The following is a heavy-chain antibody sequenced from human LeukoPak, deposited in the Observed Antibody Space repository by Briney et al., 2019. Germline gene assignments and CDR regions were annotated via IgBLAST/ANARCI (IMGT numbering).Heavy chain of an antibody. D-gene: IGHD3-16*02. CDR1: GHTFTSYD. V-gene: IGHV1-8*01. J-gene: IGHJ4*02. CDR2: MNPNSGNT. Sequence: ASVKVSCKASGHTFTSYDINWVRQATGQGLEWMGWMNPNSGNTGYAQKFQGRVTMTRNTSISTAYMELSSLRSEDTAVYYCATNMITFGGVVVIRLNYWGQGTLVTVSS. CDR3: ATNMITFGGVVVIRLNY.